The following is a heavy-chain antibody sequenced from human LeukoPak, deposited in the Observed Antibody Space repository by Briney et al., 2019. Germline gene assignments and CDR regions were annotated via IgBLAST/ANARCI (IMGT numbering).Heavy chain of an antibody. J-gene: IGHJ4*02. Sequence: PGGSLRLSCSASGFSVSSNYMSWVRQAPGKGLEWVSVIYIDGNTYYADSVKGRFTISRDNAKNSLYLQMNSLRAEDTALYYCAKDRRAAAVYYFDYWGQGTLVTVSS. CDR1: GFSVSSNY. V-gene: IGHV3-53*05. D-gene: IGHD6-13*01. CDR3: AKDRRAAAVYYFDY. CDR2: IYIDGNT.